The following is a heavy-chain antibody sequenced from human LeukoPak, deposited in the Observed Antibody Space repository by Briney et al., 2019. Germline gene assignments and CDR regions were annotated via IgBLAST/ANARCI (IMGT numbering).Heavy chain of an antibody. V-gene: IGHV3-48*02. CDR3: ARPIGTEY. CDR2: IDSSGSTI. D-gene: IGHD1-26*01. J-gene: IGHJ4*02. Sequence: GGSLRLSCAASGFTFSSYSMNWVRQAPGKGLECVSRIDSSGSTIYYADSVKGRFTISRDNAKSSLYLQMNSLRDEDTAVYYCARPIGTEYWGQGTLVTVSS. CDR1: GFTFSSYS.